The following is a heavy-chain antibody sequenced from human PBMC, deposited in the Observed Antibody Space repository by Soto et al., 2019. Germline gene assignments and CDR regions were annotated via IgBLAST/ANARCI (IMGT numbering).Heavy chain of an antibody. D-gene: IGHD3-16*02. CDR3: ARALAGGVGGVIVPLGY. CDR2: IYSGGST. J-gene: IGHJ4*02. V-gene: IGHV3-53*04. Sequence: EVQLVESGGGLVQPGGSLRLSCAASGFTVSSNYMSWVRQAPGKGLEWFSVIYSGGSTYYADSVKGRFTISRHNSKNTLYLPMNSLRAEDTAVYYCARALAGGVGGVIVPLGYWCQGPLVTVSS. CDR1: GFTVSSNY.